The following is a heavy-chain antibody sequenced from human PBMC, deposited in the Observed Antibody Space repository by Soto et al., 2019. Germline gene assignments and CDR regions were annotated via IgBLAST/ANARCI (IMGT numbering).Heavy chain of an antibody. V-gene: IGHV3-7*01. D-gene: IGHD3-3*01. CDR2: IKQDGSAK. CDR1: GFTFSSFW. Sequence: EVQLVESGGGLVQPGGSLTLSCAASGFTFSSFWMTWVRHAPGKGLEWVANIKQDGSAKNYVDSVEGRFTVSRDNAKNSLYLQMNSLRVEDTAVYYCVRSQSAAYHAWGQGTMVIVSS. J-gene: IGHJ3*01. CDR3: VRSQSAAYHA.